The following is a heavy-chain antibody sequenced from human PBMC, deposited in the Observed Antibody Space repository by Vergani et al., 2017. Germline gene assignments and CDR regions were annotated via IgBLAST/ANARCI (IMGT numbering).Heavy chain of an antibody. CDR3: ARVGANYYYYMDV. D-gene: IGHD3-16*01. CDR1: GYTFTNYG. CDR2: ISPYNGDT. Sequence: QVQLVQSGAEVKKPGASVKVSCKASGYTFTNYGINWVRQAPGQGREWMGWISPYNGDTIYAQKLQGRVTMTTDTSTSTAYMQLRSLRSDDTAVYYCARVGANYYYYMDVWGKGTTVTVSS. V-gene: IGHV1-18*01. J-gene: IGHJ6*03.